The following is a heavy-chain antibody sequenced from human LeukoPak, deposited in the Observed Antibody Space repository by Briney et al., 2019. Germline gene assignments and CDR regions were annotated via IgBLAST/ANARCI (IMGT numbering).Heavy chain of an antibody. CDR1: GGTFSRYT. Sequence: ASVKVSCKASGGTFSRYTLNWVRQAPGQGLEWMGGISPLFGSAKYAQKFQGRVTITADESTSTAYMELRSLRSEDTAVYYCARGYAFDYWGQGTLVTVSS. V-gene: IGHV1-69*13. J-gene: IGHJ4*02. D-gene: IGHD3-16*01. CDR3: ARGYAFDY. CDR2: ISPLFGSA.